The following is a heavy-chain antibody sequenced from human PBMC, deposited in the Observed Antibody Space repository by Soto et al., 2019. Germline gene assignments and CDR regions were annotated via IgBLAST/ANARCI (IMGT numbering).Heavy chain of an antibody. V-gene: IGHV2-5*01. J-gene: IGHJ4*02. CDR1: GFSLSTSGLG. Sequence: QITLKESGPTLVRPTQTLTLTCTFSGFSLSTSGLGVGWIRQPPGKALEWLALIYWNDDKRYSPSLKARLTITKDTSKNPVVLTMTNMDPVDTATYYCAHRPSGWYLFDYWGQGTLVTLSS. D-gene: IGHD6-19*01. CDR3: AHRPSGWYLFDY. CDR2: IYWNDDK.